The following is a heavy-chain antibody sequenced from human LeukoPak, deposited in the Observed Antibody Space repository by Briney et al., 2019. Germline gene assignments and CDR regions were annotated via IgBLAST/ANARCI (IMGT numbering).Heavy chain of an antibody. V-gene: IGHV3-74*01. Sequence: GGSLRLSCAASGFTFSSYWMHWVRQAPGKGLVWVSRINSDGSSTSYADSVKGRFTISRDNAKNTLYLQMNSLRAEDTAVYYCATVTTWKGDDYWGQGTLVTVSS. CDR2: INSDGSST. D-gene: IGHD4-17*01. CDR1: GFTFSSYW. J-gene: IGHJ4*02. CDR3: ATVTTWKGDDY.